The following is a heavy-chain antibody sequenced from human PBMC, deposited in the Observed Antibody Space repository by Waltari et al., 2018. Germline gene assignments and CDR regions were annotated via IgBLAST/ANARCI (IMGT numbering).Heavy chain of an antibody. CDR1: GGSITTTNYY. CDR2: INYNGNT. V-gene: IGHV4-39*01. J-gene: IGHJ4*02. CDR3: ASLLTGD. Sequence: QLQVQESGPGLVKPSETLSLTCTVSGGSITTTNYYWGWIRQPPGKGLEWLGSINYNGNTDYNPSLKSRFTISADTSKNQFSLNLNSVTAADTAVYYCASLLTGDWGQGVLVTVSS. D-gene: IGHD3-9*01.